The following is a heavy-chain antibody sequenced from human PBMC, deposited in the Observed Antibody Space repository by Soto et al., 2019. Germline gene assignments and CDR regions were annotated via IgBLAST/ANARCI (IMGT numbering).Heavy chain of an antibody. D-gene: IGHD3-22*01. V-gene: IGHV3-21*01. Sequence: VGSLRLSCAASVFTLSRHTMNWVRQSPGKGLEWVSFIGSRTSDIYYADSVKGRFTISRDNDKNSLYLDLTRLRAEDTAVYFCVRDYYDTSGYKNTFDMWGQGTMVTVSS. CDR3: VRDYYDTSGYKNTFDM. CDR1: VFTLSRHT. CDR2: IGSRTSDI. J-gene: IGHJ3*02.